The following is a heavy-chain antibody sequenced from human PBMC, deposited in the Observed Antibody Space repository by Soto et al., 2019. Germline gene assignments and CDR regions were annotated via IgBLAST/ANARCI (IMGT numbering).Heavy chain of an antibody. Sequence: GGSLRLSCAASGLIVSSSYMSWVRQAPGKGLEWVSVIYSGGTTYYADSVKGRFTISRDNSKNTLYLQMNNPRAEDTAVYYCAVDRGGANYDFWSGGWFDPWGQGTLVTVSS. J-gene: IGHJ5*02. CDR1: GLIVSSSY. V-gene: IGHV3-53*01. CDR3: AVDRGGANYDFWSGGWFDP. CDR2: IYSGGTT. D-gene: IGHD3-3*01.